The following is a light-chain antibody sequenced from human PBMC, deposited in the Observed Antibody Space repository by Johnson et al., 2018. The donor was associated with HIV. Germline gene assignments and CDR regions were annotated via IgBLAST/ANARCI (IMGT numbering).Light chain of an antibody. CDR1: SSNIGNNY. J-gene: IGLJ1*01. CDR3: GTWDSSLSAGGV. Sequence: QSVLTQPPSVSAAPGQKVTISCSGSSSNIGNNYVSWYQQLPGTAPKLRIYENNKRPSGIPDRFSGSKSGTSATLGITGLQTGDEADYYCGTWDSSLSAGGVFATGTNVTVL. V-gene: IGLV1-51*02. CDR2: ENN.